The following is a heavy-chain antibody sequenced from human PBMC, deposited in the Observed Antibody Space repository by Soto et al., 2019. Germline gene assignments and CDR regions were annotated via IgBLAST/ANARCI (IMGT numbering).Heavy chain of an antibody. CDR2: ISYDGSNK. D-gene: IGHD1-26*01. V-gene: IGHV3-30*18. CDR3: AKDRGSYFLDAFDI. CDR1: GFTFSSYG. J-gene: IGHJ3*02. Sequence: GGALRLSCAASGFTFSSYGMHWVRQAPGKGLEWVAVISYDGSNKYYADSVKGRFTISRDNSKNTLYLQMNSLRAEDTAVYYCAKDRGSYFLDAFDIWGQGTMVTVS.